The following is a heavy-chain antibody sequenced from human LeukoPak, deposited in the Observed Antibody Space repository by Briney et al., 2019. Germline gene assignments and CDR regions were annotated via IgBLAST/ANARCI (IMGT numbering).Heavy chain of an antibody. CDR2: INHSGST. V-gene: IGHV4-34*01. CDR1: GGSFSGYY. J-gene: IGHJ4*02. Sequence: SETLSLTCAVYGGSFSGYYWSWIRQPPGKGLEWIGEINHSGSTNYNPSLESRVTISVDTSKNQFSLKLSSVTAADTAVYYCARRTLLWFGEPTRLDYWGQGTLVTVSS. D-gene: IGHD3-10*01. CDR3: ARRTLLWFGEPTRLDY.